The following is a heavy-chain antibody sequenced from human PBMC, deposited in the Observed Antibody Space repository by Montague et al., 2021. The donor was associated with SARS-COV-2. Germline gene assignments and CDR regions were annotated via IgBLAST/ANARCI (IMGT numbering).Heavy chain of an antibody. J-gene: IGHJ6*02. Sequence: SETLSLTCTVSGGSISGSNYCWSWIRQPTGQGLEWIVSFYYSGNTNYTPSRQIPVTISVDTSKNQLTLMLVSVTAAATAVYYCARDQGYNWNYYYYYGMDVWGQGTTVTVSS. V-gene: IGHV4-39*06. CDR2: FYYSGNT. D-gene: IGHD1-20*01. CDR3: ARDQGYNWNYYYYYGMDV. CDR1: GGSISGSNYC.